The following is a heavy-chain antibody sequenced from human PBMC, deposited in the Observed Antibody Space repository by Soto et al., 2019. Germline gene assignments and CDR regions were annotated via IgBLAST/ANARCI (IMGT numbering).Heavy chain of an antibody. Sequence: QVQLRESGPGLVKPSQTLSLTCTVSGGSISTGGFYWHWIRQYPGKGLEWIGSIFYSGRTSDNPSITSLVKMSIEASKNRFSLRLSSVTAADTAVYYCAQAVGFTGGDAFDVWGQGRLVTVSS. CDR2: IFYSGRT. D-gene: IGHD3-9*01. CDR1: GGSISTGGFY. J-gene: IGHJ3*01. V-gene: IGHV4-31*01. CDR3: AQAVGFTGGDAFDV.